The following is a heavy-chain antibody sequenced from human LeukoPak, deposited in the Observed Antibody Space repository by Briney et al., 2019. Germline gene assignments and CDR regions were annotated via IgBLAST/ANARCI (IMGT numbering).Heavy chain of an antibody. CDR3: AKDDSSWSLSGMDV. CDR1: GFTFDDYA. J-gene: IGHJ6*04. V-gene: IGHV3-9*01. CDR2: ISWNSGSI. D-gene: IGHD6-13*01. Sequence: GGSLRLSCAASGFTFDDYAMHWVRQAPGKGLEWVSGISWNSGSIGYADSVKGRFTISRDNAKNSLYLQMNSLRAEDTALYYCAKDDSSWSLSGMDVWGKGTTVTVSS.